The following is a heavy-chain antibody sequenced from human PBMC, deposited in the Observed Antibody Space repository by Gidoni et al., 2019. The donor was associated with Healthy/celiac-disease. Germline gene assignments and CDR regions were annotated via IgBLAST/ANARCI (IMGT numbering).Heavy chain of an antibody. D-gene: IGHD3-22*01. CDR2: IIHILGIS. V-gene: IGHV1-69*04. CDR3: ARGDDYYDSSGYSNWFDP. Sequence: QVQLVQSASEAKNSAPSVNVSCKAAGGTFGSEAISWVRQAPGQGLEWLGRIIHILGISNYAQKFQGRVTITADKSTGTAYMELSSMRSEDTAVYYCARGDDYYDSSGYSNWFDPWGQGTLVTVSS. J-gene: IGHJ5*02. CDR1: GGTFGSEA.